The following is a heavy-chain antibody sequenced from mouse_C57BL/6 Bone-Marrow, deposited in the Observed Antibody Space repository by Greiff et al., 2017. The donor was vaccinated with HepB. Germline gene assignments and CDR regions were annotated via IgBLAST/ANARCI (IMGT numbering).Heavy chain of an antibody. CDR2: IRLKSDNYAT. CDR3: TYYCGPYYFDY. V-gene: IGHV6-3*01. J-gene: IGHJ2*01. D-gene: IGHD1-1*01. Sequence: EVKLMESGGGLVQPGGSMKLSCVASGFTFSNYWMNWVRQSPEKGLEWVAQIRLKSDNYATHYAESVKGRFTISRDDSKSSVYLQMNNLRAEDTGIYYCTYYCGPYYFDYWGQGTTLTVSS. CDR1: GFTFSNYW.